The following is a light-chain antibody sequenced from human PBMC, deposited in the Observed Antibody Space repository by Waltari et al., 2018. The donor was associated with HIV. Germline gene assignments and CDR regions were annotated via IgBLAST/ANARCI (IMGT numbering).Light chain of an antibody. V-gene: IGLV3-21*02. CDR3: QVWDSSSDHLGV. CDR2: DES. CDR1: NIGSKS. Sequence: SYVLTQPPSVSVATGQTARITCGGKNIGSKSVHWYQQMPGQAPVLGVYDESDRPPGGPGRFAGSNSGTTATRTIVRVEAGDEADDYCQVWDSSSDHLGVIGGGTRLTVL. J-gene: IGLJ3*02.